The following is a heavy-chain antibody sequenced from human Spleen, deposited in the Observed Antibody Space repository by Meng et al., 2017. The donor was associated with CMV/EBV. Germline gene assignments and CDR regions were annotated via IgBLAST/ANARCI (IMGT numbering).Heavy chain of an antibody. V-gene: IGHV1-69*01. Sequence: SCKASGGTFSSYAISWVRQAPGQGLEWMGVIIPIFDAPTYAQKFLGRVTVTPDESTSTAYMELRSLTSDDTAVYYCARALKEGPFDSWGQGTLVTVSS. CDR2: IIPIFDAP. J-gene: IGHJ4*02. CDR1: GGTFSSYA. CDR3: ARALKEGPFDS.